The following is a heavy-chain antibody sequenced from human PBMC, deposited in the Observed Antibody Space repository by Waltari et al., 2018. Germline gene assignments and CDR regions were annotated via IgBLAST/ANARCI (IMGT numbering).Heavy chain of an antibody. V-gene: IGHV3-23*01. CDR1: GFTFSSYA. J-gene: IGHJ4*02. D-gene: IGHD1-26*01. Sequence: EVQLLESGGGLVQPGGSLRLSCAASGFTFSSYAMSWVRQAPGKGLDWVSSIRGSGGSTYYADAVKGRFTISRDNSKNTLYLQMNSLRAEDTAVYYCAKGGGSNSAFDYWGQGTLVTVSS. CDR2: IRGSGGST. CDR3: AKGGGSNSAFDY.